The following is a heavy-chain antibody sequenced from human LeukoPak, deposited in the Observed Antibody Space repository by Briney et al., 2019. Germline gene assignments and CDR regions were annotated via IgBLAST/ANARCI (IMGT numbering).Heavy chain of an antibody. CDR1: GGSISSGGYY. V-gene: IGHV4-31*03. D-gene: IGHD1-26*01. Sequence: SETLSLTCTVSGGSISSGGYYWSWIRQHPGTGLEWIGYIYYSGSTYYNPSLKSRVTISVDTSKNQFSLKLSSVTAADTAVYYCARYSGSYSYWFDPWGLGTLVTVSS. CDR3: ARYSGSYSYWFDP. J-gene: IGHJ5*02. CDR2: IYYSGST.